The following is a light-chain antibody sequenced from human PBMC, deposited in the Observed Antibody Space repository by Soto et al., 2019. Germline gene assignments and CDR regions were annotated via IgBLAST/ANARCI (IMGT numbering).Light chain of an antibody. CDR3: QQSYSNPRT. Sequence: EILMTQSPSTLSVSPGERATLSCRARQSVRSNLAWYQQKPGQAPRLLIYGASTRATGIPARFSGSGSGTEFTLTISSLQPEDFATYYCQQSYSNPRTFGQGTKVDIK. CDR2: GAS. CDR1: QSVRSN. J-gene: IGKJ1*01. V-gene: IGKV3D-15*01.